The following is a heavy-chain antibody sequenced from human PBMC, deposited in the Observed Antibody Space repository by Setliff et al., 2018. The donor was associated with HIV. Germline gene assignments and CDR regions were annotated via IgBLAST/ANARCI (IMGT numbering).Heavy chain of an antibody. CDR2: IYSGGST. J-gene: IGHJ3*01. CDR1: GGSIGGYY. Sequence: LSLTCTVSGGSIGGYYWSWIRQPPGTGLEWLGCIYSGGSTNYNPSLESRVTISLDTSENQFSLRLTSVTAADTAVYYCARVRSYGSAYDAFDVWGPGTMVTVSS. CDR3: ARVRSYGSAYDAFDV. V-gene: IGHV4-4*08. D-gene: IGHD3-10*01.